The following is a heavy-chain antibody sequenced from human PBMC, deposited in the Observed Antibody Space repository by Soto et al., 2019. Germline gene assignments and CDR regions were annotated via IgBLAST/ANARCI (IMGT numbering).Heavy chain of an antibody. CDR3: AKDHLELRPVNWYFDL. CDR1: GFTFSSYA. D-gene: IGHD1-7*01. CDR2: ISGSGGST. Sequence: GGSLRLSCAASGFTFSSYAMSWVRQAPGKGLEWVSAISGSGGSTYYADSVKGRFTISRDNSKNTLYLQMNSLRAEDTAVYYCAKDHLELRPVNWYFDLWGRGTLVTVSS. V-gene: IGHV3-23*01. J-gene: IGHJ2*01.